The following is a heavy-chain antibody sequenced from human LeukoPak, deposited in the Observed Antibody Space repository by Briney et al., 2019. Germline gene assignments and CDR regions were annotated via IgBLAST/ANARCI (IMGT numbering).Heavy chain of an antibody. CDR1: GYTLTGYC. V-gene: IGHV1-2*02. CDR3: ASEYKYDSSGANAFDI. Sequence: ASVKVSCKASGYTLTGYCMHWVRQAPGQGLEWLGWINTKSGATNYAQKFQGRVAMTRDTSSSTAYMELSSLRSADTAVYYCASEYKYDSSGANAFDIWGQGTMVTVSS. D-gene: IGHD3-22*01. CDR2: INTKSGAT. J-gene: IGHJ3*02.